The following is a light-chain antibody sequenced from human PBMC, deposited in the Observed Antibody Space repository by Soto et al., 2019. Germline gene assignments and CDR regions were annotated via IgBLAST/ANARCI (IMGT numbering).Light chain of an antibody. V-gene: IGKV4-1*01. Sequence: DIVMTQSPDSLAVSLGERATINCKSSQSVLHSPNDKNFLTWYQQKPGQPPKLLIYWASTRESGVPDRFSGSGSGTDFTLTISSLQAEDVAVYYCHQYYSAPWTFGQGTKVELK. CDR3: HQYYSAPWT. CDR1: QSVLHSPNDKNF. J-gene: IGKJ1*01. CDR2: WAS.